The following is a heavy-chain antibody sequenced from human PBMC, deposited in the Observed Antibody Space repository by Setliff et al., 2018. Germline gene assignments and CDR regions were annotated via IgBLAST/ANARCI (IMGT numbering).Heavy chain of an antibody. CDR3: SRFGLYYEAVYGGGDYYYYGMDV. Sequence: ASVKVSCKASGYTFTSYGFSWVRQAPGQGLEWMGWISGYNGNTNYAQKVQGRVTMTTDTSTGTIYMELRSLRADDTAEYYCSRFGLYYEAVYGGGDYYYYGMDVWGQGTTVTVSS. J-gene: IGHJ6*02. V-gene: IGHV1-18*01. D-gene: IGHD3-16*01. CDR2: ISGYNGNT. CDR1: GYTFTSYG.